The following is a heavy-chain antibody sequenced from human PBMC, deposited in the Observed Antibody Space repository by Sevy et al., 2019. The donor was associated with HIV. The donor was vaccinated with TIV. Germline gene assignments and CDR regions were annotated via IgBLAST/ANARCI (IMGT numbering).Heavy chain of an antibody. CDR2: ISGSGGST. D-gene: IGHD3-22*01. Sequence: GGSLRLSCAASGFTVSSNFMSWVRQAPGKGLEWVSAISGSGGSTYYADSVKGRFTISRDNSKNTLYLQMNSLRAEDTAVYYCAKESPGYNYDSSGSLDYWGQGTLVTVSS. J-gene: IGHJ4*02. CDR1: GFTVSSNF. CDR3: AKESPGYNYDSSGSLDY. V-gene: IGHV3-23*01.